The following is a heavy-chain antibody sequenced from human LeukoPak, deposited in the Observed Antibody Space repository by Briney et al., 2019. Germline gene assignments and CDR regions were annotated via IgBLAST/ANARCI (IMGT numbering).Heavy chain of an antibody. CDR1: GGSISSSSYF. V-gene: IGHV4-39*01. CDR2: IHYSGST. J-gene: IGHJ6*02. CDR3: ARLTMIVAEDYGMDV. D-gene: IGHD3-22*01. Sequence: PSETLSLTCGVAGGSISSSSYFWGWIRQPPGKGLEWIGSIHYSGSTYYNPSLKSRVTISVDTSKNQFSLKLSSVTAADTAVYYCARLTMIVAEDYGMDVWGQGTTVTVSS.